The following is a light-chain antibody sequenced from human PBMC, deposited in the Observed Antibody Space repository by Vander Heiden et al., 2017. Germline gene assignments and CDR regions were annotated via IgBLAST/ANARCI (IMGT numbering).Light chain of an antibody. J-gene: IGKJ5*01. CDR1: QTISSW. CDR2: EKS. V-gene: IGKV1-5*03. Sequence: DIQMTQSPSTLSASIGDRVTITCRASQTISSWLAWYQQKPGKAPKLLICEKSSLESGVPSRFSGSGSETEFTLTISSLQPDDFATYYCQQYNSYPLTFGQGTRLEIK. CDR3: QQYNSYPLT.